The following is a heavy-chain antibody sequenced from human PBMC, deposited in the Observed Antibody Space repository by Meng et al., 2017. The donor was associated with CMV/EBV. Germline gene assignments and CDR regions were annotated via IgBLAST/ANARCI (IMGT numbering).Heavy chain of an antibody. CDR3: ARVRLVGDAFDI. CDR2: IYYSGST. D-gene: IGHD2-2*01. Sequence: SLTCTVSGGSISSGGYYWSWIRQHPGKGLEWIGYIYYSGSTYYNPSLKSRVTISVDTSKNRFSLKLSSVTAADTAVYYCARVRLVGDAFDIWGQGTMVTVSS. V-gene: IGHV4-31*03. J-gene: IGHJ3*02. CDR1: GGSISSGGYY.